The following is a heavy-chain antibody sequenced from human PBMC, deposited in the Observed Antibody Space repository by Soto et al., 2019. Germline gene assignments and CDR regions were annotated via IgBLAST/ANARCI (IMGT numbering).Heavy chain of an antibody. J-gene: IGHJ1*01. Sequence: EVQLVESGGGLVQPGGSLRLSCAAPGFTFSTYSINWVRQAPGKGLEWVSYISSSSTTIYYADSVKGRFTISRDNSKNSVYLPMNSVGAEDTAVYYCASGLYGGPRESFQLWGQGPLVAV. CDR1: GFTFSTYS. CDR3: ASGLYGGPRESFQL. D-gene: IGHD4-17*01. V-gene: IGHV3-48*01. CDR2: ISSSSTTI.